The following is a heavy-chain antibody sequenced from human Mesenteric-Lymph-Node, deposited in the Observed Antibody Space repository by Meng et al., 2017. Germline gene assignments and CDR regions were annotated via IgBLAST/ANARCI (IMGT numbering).Heavy chain of an antibody. Sequence: QLRASGSGLGKPSQTRSPTCTVSGGSISSGDYYWSWIRQPPGKGLEWIGYIYYSGSTYYNPSLKSRVTISVDTSKNQFSLKLSSVTAADTAVYYCARDRGGLGAFDYWGQGTLVTVSS. D-gene: IGHD5-12*01. CDR3: ARDRGGLGAFDY. V-gene: IGHV4-30-4*01. CDR1: GGSISSGDYY. CDR2: IYYSGST. J-gene: IGHJ4*02.